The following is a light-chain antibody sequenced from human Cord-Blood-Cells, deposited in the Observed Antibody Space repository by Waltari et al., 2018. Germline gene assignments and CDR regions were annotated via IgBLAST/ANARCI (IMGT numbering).Light chain of an antibody. J-gene: IGLJ2*01. CDR1: SSDVGGYHY. CDR2: DVS. CDR3: SSYTSSSTLV. Sequence: QSVLTQPASASGSPGQSITISCTGTSSDVGGYHYVSWYQQHPGKAPKLMIYDVSNRPSGVSNRFSGSKSGNTASLTISGLQAEDEADYYCSSYTSSSTLVFGGGTKLTVL. V-gene: IGLV2-14*01.